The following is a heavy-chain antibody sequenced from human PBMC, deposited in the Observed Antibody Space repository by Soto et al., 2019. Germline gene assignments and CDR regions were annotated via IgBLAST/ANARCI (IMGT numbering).Heavy chain of an antibody. CDR2: IKGDGGVQ. D-gene: IGHD6-19*01. J-gene: IGHJ4*01. V-gene: IGHV3-7*05. Sequence: GGSLRLSCAASGFTFSSSWMSWVRQAPGKGLEWVVNIKGDGGVQYYADSVKGRFTISRDNGRNSLCLQMDSLRAEDTAVYYCAIAMAGKWHPFDYWGHGTLVTVS. CDR1: GFTFSSSW. CDR3: AIAMAGKWHPFDY.